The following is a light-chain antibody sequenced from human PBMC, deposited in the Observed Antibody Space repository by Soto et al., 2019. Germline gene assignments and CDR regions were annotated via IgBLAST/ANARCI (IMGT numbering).Light chain of an antibody. V-gene: IGLV2-23*01. CDR3: CSYAGSSTVV. Sequence: QSALTQPASVSGSPGQSITISCTGTSSDVGSYNLVSWYQQLPGKAPKLVIYEGTKRPSGVSNRFSGSKSGNTAFLTISGLQAEDEADYYCCSYAGSSTVVFGGGTKVTVL. J-gene: IGLJ2*01. CDR2: EGT. CDR1: SSDVGSYNL.